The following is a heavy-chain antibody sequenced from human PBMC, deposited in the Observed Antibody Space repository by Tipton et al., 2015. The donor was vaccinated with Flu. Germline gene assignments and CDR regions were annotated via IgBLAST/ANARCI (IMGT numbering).Heavy chain of an antibody. CDR2: IYHSGTT. D-gene: IGHD3-10*02. J-gene: IGHJ4*02. V-gene: IGHV4-38-2*01. Sequence: LRLSCSVSGYSIRSAYYWGWVRRPPGRGLEWIGTIYHSGTTYYNPSLKSRLTISVDTSKNQFSLRLSSVTAADTAVYYCARHTGDSVRGVIDYWGQGTLVTVSS. CDR3: ARHTGDSVRGVIDY. CDR1: GYSIRSAYY.